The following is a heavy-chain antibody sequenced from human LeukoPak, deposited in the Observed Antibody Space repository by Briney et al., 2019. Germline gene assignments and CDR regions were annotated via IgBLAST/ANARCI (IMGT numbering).Heavy chain of an antibody. CDR2: IVGSGVTT. D-gene: IGHD5-18*01. CDR3: ARDERWIQFNY. Sequence: PGGSLCLSCVVSGFTFSNYGMNWVRQAPGKGLEWVSGIVGSGVTTYYADSVKGRFTISRDNSKNTLYLHMNSLRAEATAIYYCARDERWIQFNYWRQGTLVTVPS. CDR1: GFTFSNYG. J-gene: IGHJ4*02. V-gene: IGHV3-23*01.